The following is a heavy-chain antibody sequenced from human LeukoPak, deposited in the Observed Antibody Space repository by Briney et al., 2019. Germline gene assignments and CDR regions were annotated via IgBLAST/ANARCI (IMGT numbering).Heavy chain of an antibody. CDR3: AKEGQRSSGSYYVY. J-gene: IGHJ4*02. CDR2: ISSSSSYI. Sequence: GGSLRLSCAGSGFTFSSYSMNWVRQAPGKGLEWVSSISSSSSYIYYADSVKGRFTISRDNSKNTLYLQMNSLRAEDTAVYYCAKEGQRSSGSYYVYWGQGTLVTVSS. D-gene: IGHD3-10*01. CDR1: GFTFSSYS. V-gene: IGHV3-21*04.